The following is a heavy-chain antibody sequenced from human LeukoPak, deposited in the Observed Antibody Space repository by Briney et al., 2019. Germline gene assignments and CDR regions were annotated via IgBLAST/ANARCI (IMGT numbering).Heavy chain of an antibody. V-gene: IGHV3-73*01. D-gene: IGHD3-10*01. CDR1: GFTFSGSA. J-gene: IGHJ6*03. CDR3: AESPPMIYWFGDHYYYYYMDV. CDR2: IRSKTNNYAT. Sequence: HSGGSLRLSCAASGFTFSGSALHRVRQASGKGLEWIGRIRSKTNNYATTYAASVTGRFTISRDDAENTAYLQMNSLKTEDTAVYYCAESPPMIYWFGDHYYYYYMDVWGKGTTVTVSS.